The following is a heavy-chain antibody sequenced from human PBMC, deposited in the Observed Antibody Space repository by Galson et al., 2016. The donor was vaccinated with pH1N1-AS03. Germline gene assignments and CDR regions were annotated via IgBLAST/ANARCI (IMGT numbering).Heavy chain of an antibody. D-gene: IGHD6-19*01. Sequence: SLRLSCAASGFTFSSNAMNWVRQAPGKGLEWLTLISVDGRNEMHAGSVKDRFTVSRDNSKNTVYLQMNGLRVDDTAMYYCAREGNSSGRAGAFHVWGQGTLVTVSS. J-gene: IGHJ3*01. CDR2: ISVDGRNE. CDR1: GFTFSSNA. CDR3: AREGNSSGRAGAFHV. V-gene: IGHV3-30*01.